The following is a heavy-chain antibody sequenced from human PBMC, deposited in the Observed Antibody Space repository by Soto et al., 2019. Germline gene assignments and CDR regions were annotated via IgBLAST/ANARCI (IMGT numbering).Heavy chain of an antibody. V-gene: IGHV3-23*01. CDR1: GFTFSSYA. Sequence: GGSLRLSCAASGFTFSSYAMSWVRQAPGKGLEWVSAISGSGGSTYYADSVKGRFTISRENSKNTLYLQMNSLRAEDTAVYYCAKDSPDVYSSFDAFDIWGQGTMVTVSS. J-gene: IGHJ3*02. CDR3: AKDSPDVYSSFDAFDI. CDR2: ISGSGGST. D-gene: IGHD6-19*01.